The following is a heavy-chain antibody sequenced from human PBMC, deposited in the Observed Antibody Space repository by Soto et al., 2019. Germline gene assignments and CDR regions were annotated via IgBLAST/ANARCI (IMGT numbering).Heavy chain of an antibody. J-gene: IGHJ4*02. V-gene: IGHV3-30*18. CDR3: AKPLGLLRRAMALGSDY. CDR1: GFTFSSYG. D-gene: IGHD5-18*01. Sequence: QVQLVESGGGVVQPGRSLRLSCAASGFTFSSYGMNWVRQAPGKGLEWVAVVSYDEITKYYADSVKGRFTISRDNSKNTVYLQMNSLRPEDTAVYYCAKPLGLLRRAMALGSDYWGQGTLVTVSS. CDR2: VSYDEITK.